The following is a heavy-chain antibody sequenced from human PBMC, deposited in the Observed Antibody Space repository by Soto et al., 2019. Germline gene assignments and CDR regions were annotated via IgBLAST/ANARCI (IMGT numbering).Heavy chain of an antibody. Sequence: QITLKESGPTLVKPTQTLPLTCTFSGFSFISSGVGVGWIRQPPGRALDWLALIYWDEDKRYSPYLKGRLTTTKATSTDEVVLTRTRVDPKDTGTYSCAHKGGRGAGMDVWGQGTTVTVS. CDR3: AHKGGRGAGMDV. J-gene: IGHJ6*02. CDR2: IYWDEDK. D-gene: IGHD2-15*01. V-gene: IGHV2-5*02. CDR1: GFSFISSGVG.